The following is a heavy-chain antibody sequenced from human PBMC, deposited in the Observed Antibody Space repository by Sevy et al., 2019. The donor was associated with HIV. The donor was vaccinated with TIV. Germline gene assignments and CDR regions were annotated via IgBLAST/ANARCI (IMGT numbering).Heavy chain of an antibody. V-gene: IGHV1-69*13. CDR2: IIPIFGTA. CDR1: GGTFSTFS. D-gene: IGHD3-22*01. CDR3: ARARYSDSSDYYYEGAY. Sequence: ASVKVSCKASGGTFSTFSISWVRQVPGQGLEWMGGIIPIFGTAKYTQNFQGRVAITADESTSTAYMELSGLRSEDTAIYYCARARYSDSSDYYYEGAYWGQGTLVTVSS. J-gene: IGHJ4*02.